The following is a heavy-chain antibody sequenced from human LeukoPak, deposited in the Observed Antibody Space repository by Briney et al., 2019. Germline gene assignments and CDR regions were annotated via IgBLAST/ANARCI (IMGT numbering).Heavy chain of an antibody. CDR3: AKGGYYGSGAIGTFDI. CDR2: IKQDGSEK. V-gene: IGHV3-7*03. D-gene: IGHD3-10*01. CDR1: GFTFSNYW. Sequence: GGSLRLSCAASGFTFSNYWMSWVRQAPGTGLEWVANIKQDGSEKYYVDSVKGRFTISRDNAKNSLYLQMNSLRAEDTALYYCAKGGYYGSGAIGTFDIWGQGTMVTVSS. J-gene: IGHJ3*02.